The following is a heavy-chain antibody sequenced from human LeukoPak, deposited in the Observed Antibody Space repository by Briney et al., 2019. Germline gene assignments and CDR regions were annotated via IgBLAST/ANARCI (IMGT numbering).Heavy chain of an antibody. J-gene: IGHJ4*02. D-gene: IGHD3-22*01. V-gene: IGHV3-48*03. CDR1: GFTFSSYE. CDR3: AREWGDYYDSSGYRDIPFDY. Sequence: GGSLRLSCAASGFTFSSYEMNWVRQAPGKGLEWVSYISSSGSTIYYADSVKGRFTISRDNAKNSLYLQMNSLRAEDTAVYYCAREWGDYYDSSGYRDIPFDYWGQGTLVTVSS. CDR2: ISSSGSTI.